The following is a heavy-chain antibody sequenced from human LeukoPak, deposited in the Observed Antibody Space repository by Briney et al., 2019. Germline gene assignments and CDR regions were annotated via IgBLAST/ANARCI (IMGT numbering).Heavy chain of an antibody. V-gene: IGHV3-30*18. CDR3: AKRPSDYGDYVSYFDY. J-gene: IGHJ4*02. Sequence: GEYLRLACSASGFSFISYGIHWVRQAPAKGLDWVGVITDDGRRKDYADSVKGRFSISRDNSKDTMSLQMNSMRAEDTAVYYCAKRPSDYGDYVSYFDYWGQGTLVTVSS. D-gene: IGHD4-17*01. CDR2: ITDDGRRK. CDR1: GFSFISYG.